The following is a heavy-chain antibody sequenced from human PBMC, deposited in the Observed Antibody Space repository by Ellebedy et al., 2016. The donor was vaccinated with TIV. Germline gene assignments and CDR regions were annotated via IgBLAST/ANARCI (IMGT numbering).Heavy chain of an antibody. CDR1: GAPISNNS. V-gene: IGHV4-59*01. J-gene: IGHJ2*01. D-gene: IGHD1-26*01. CDR2: IYFSEIT. Sequence: MPSETLSLTCSVSGAPISNNSWTWVRQPPGKGLEWLGYIYFSEITNFNPSLKSRLTMSLDTYKNHFSLRLTSMTAADTAVYYCAKVGGYYPNWCLDLWGRGTLVTVSS. CDR3: AKVGGYYPNWCLDL.